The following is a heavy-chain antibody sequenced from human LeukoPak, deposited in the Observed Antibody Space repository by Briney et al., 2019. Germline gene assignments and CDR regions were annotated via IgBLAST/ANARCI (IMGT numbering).Heavy chain of an antibody. Sequence: GGSLRLSCAASGFTFSSYSMNWVRQAPGKGLVWVSHISTDGSTTNYVDSAKGRFTISRDNSKNTLYLQMNSLRAEDTAVYYCARGGRDFDYWGQGTLVTVSS. CDR1: GFTFSSYS. CDR2: ISTDGSTT. J-gene: IGHJ4*02. V-gene: IGHV3-74*01. CDR3: ARGGRDFDY.